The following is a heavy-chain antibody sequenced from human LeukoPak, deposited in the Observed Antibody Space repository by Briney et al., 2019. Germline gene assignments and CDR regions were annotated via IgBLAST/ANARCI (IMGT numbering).Heavy chain of an antibody. CDR1: GGSISSYY. CDR2: IYYSGST. V-gene: IGHV4-59*08. J-gene: IGHJ4*02. D-gene: IGHD1-7*01. Sequence: SETLSLTCTVSGGSISSYYWSWIRQPPGKGLEWIGYIYYSGSTNYNPSLKSRVTISVDTSKNQFSLKLSSVTAADTAVYYCARQERTREFDYWGQGTLVTVSS. CDR3: ARQERTREFDY.